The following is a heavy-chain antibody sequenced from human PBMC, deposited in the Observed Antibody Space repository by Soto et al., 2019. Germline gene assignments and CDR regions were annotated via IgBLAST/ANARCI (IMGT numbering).Heavy chain of an antibody. V-gene: IGHV4-30-2*01. J-gene: IGHJ4*02. CDR2: IFHSGST. Sequence: PSETLSLTCAVSGGSISSGGYSWSWLRQPPGKGLEWIGYIFHSGSTYYNPSLKSRVTISVDTSKNHFSLRLSSVTAADTAVYYCARVRGYSSSWYSHWGQGTLVTVSS. D-gene: IGHD6-13*01. CDR3: ARVRGYSSSWYSH. CDR1: GGSISSGGYS.